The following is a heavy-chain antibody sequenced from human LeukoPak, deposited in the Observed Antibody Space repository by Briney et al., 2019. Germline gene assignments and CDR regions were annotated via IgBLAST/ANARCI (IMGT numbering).Heavy chain of an antibody. CDR2: INPITGDT. D-gene: IGHD6-13*01. CDR3: ARDNQQRYYMDV. Sequence: ASVKVSCKASGYTFSGHYMHWVRQAPGQGLEWLGWINPITGDTKYAQKFQGSVTMTRDTSISTVYMELSGLTSDDTAIYYCARDNQQRYYMDVWGKGTTVTVSS. CDR1: GYTFSGHY. J-gene: IGHJ6*03. V-gene: IGHV1-2*02.